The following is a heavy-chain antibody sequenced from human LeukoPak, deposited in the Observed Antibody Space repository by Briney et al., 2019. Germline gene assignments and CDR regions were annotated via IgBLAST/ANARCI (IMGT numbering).Heavy chain of an antibody. CDR2: INPSGGST. Sequence: ASVKVSCKASGYTFTSYYMHWVRQAPGQGLEWMGIINPSGGSTSYAQKFQGRVTMTRDTSTSTVYMELSSLRSEDTAVYYCARDPALGSGSYYFDHWGQGTLVTVSS. CDR1: GYTFTSYY. J-gene: IGHJ4*02. D-gene: IGHD1-26*01. V-gene: IGHV1-46*01. CDR3: ARDPALGSGSYYFDH.